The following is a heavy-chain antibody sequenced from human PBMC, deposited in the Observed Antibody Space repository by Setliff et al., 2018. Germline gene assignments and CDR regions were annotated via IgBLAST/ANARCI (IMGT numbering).Heavy chain of an antibody. CDR2: IYPDDSDS. CDR1: GYNFANYW. J-gene: IGHJ5*02. Sequence: GESLKISCRASGYNFANYWIGWVRQMPGKGLEWMAIIYPDDSDSRHSPSFRGQVTVSADKSISTAYLQWSSLKASDTAMYYCARQYYNFWSGYSPKKGWFDPWGQGTLVTVSS. V-gene: IGHV5-51*01. D-gene: IGHD3-3*01. CDR3: ARQYYNFWSGYSPKKGWFDP.